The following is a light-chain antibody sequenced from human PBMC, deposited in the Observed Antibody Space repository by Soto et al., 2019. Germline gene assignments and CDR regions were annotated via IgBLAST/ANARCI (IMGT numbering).Light chain of an antibody. CDR2: SNN. Sequence: QPVLTQPPSVSGAPGQRVTISCTGSSSNIGAGYDVHWYQQLPGTAPKLLIFSNNNRPSGVPDQFSGSKSGTSASLAITGLQAEDEADYYCQSYDSSLSGYVAFGGGTKVTVL. CDR3: QSYDSSLSGYVA. J-gene: IGLJ2*01. V-gene: IGLV1-40*01. CDR1: SSNIGAGYD.